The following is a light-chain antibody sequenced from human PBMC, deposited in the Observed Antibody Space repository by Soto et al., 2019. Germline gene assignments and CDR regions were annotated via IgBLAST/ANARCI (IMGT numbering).Light chain of an antibody. Sequence: EIVLTQSPGTLSLSPGEIATLSCRASESVSSSYLAWYQQKPGQAPRLLIYGASTRATGIPARFSGSGSGTEFTLTISCLQSEDFATYYCQQYYSYPPWTFGQGTKVDIK. CDR3: QQYYSYPPWT. CDR1: ESVSSSY. CDR2: GAS. J-gene: IGKJ1*01. V-gene: IGKV3-20*01.